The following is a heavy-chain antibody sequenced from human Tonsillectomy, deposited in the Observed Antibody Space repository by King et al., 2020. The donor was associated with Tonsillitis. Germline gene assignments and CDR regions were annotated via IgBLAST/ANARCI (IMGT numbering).Heavy chain of an antibody. CDR1: GYSFTSYW. CDR3: AGYGESIAWESLGNYYYMDV. V-gene: IGHV5-51*01. Sequence: VQLVQSGAEVKKPGESLKISCKASGYSFTSYWIGWVRQMTGKGLEWMGIIYPGDSDIRYSPSFQGQVTISADKSISTAYLRWSSLKASETAMYYCAGYGESIAWESLGNYYYMDVWGKGTTVTVSS. CDR2: IYPGDSDI. J-gene: IGHJ6*03. D-gene: IGHD3-10*01.